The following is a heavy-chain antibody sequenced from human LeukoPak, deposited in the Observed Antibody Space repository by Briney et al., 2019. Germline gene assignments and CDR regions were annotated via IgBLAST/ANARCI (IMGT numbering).Heavy chain of an antibody. V-gene: IGHV4-61*02. CDR2: IYTSGST. J-gene: IGHJ4*02. CDR3: ARQNFDWLSPFRY. D-gene: IGHD3-9*01. CDR1: GGSISIGSYY. Sequence: SETLSLTCTVSGGSISIGSYYWSWLRQPAGKGLEWIGGIYTSGSTNYNPPLKSRVTMSVDTSKNQFSLTLSSVTAADTAVYYCARQNFDWLSPFRYWGQGTLVTVSS.